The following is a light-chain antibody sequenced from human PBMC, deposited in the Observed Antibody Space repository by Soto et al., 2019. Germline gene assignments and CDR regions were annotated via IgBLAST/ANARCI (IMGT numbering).Light chain of an antibody. J-gene: IGKJ1*01. CDR1: QTISSW. CDR3: QHYTSYSEA. Sequence: DIQMTQSPSTLSGSVGDRVTITCRASQTISSWLAWYQQKPWKAPKLLIYKASTLKSGVPSRFSGSGSGTEFTLTISSLQPDDFANYYCQHYTSYSEAFGQGTKVELK. CDR2: KAS. V-gene: IGKV1-5*03.